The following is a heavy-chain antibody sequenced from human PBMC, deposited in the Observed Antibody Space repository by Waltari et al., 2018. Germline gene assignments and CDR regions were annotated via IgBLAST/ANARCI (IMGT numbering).Heavy chain of an antibody. CDR2: INHSGST. CDR3: ARAIRQKYYFDY. CDR1: GGSFSGYY. J-gene: IGHJ4*02. V-gene: IGHV4-34*01. Sequence: QVQLQQWGAGLLKPSETLSLTCAVYGGSFSGYYWSWIRQPPGKGLEWIGEINHSGSTNYNPSLKSRVTISVDTSKNQFSLKLSSVTAADTAVYYCARAIRQKYYFDYWGQGTLVTVSS.